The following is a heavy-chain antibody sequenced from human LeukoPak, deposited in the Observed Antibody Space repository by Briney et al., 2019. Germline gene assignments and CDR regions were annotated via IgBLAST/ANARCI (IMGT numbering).Heavy chain of an antibody. CDR2: ISYDGSNK. Sequence: PGRSLRLSCAASGFTFSSYAMHWVRQAPGKGLEWVAVISYDGSNKYYADSVKGRFTISRDNSKNTLYLQMNSLRAEDTAVYYCARDEQDIVVVVAASPLDYWDQGTLVTVSS. J-gene: IGHJ4*02. V-gene: IGHV3-30*04. CDR1: GFTFSSYA. D-gene: IGHD2-15*01. CDR3: ARDEQDIVVVVAASPLDY.